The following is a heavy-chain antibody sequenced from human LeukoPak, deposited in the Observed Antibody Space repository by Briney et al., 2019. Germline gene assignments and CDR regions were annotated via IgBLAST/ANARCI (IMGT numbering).Heavy chain of an antibody. V-gene: IGHV3-7*01. Sequence: VQPGGSLRLSCAASGFTFSTYWMSWVRQAPGKGLEWVANVKQDGSEKYYVDSVKGRFTISRDNAKNSLYLQMNSLRAEDTAMYYCARDSAGNDYWGQGTLVTVSS. D-gene: IGHD6-13*01. CDR2: VKQDGSEK. CDR3: ARDSAGNDY. CDR1: GFTFSTYW. J-gene: IGHJ4*02.